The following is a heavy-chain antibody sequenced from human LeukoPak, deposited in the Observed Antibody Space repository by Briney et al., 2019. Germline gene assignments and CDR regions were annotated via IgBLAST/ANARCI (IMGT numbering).Heavy chain of an antibody. V-gene: IGHV5-10-1*01. Sequence: GESLSISCKGSGYSFTSYWISWVRQMPGKGLEWMGMIDPSDSYTNYSPSFQGHVTISADKSISTAYLQWSSLKASDTAMYYCARGITMVRGVDNWFDPWGQGTLVTVSS. D-gene: IGHD3-10*01. J-gene: IGHJ5*02. CDR1: GYSFTSYW. CDR2: IDPSDSYT. CDR3: ARGITMVRGVDNWFDP.